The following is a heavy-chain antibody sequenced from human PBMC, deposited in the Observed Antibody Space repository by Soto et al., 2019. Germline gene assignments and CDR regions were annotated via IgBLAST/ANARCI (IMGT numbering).Heavy chain of an antibody. CDR3: ARDRYGDYAPFDY. CDR1: GFTFSDYY. V-gene: IGHV3-11*01. D-gene: IGHD4-17*01. Sequence: PGGSLRLSCAASGFTFSDYYMIWIRQAPGKGLEWVSYISSSGSTIYYADSVKGRFTISRDNAKNSLYLQMNSLRAEDTAVYYCARDRYGDYAPFDYWGQGTLVTVSS. CDR2: ISSSGSTI. J-gene: IGHJ4*02.